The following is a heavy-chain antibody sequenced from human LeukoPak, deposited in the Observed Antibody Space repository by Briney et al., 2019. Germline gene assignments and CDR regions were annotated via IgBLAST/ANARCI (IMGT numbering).Heavy chain of an antibody. Sequence: PGGSLRLSCAASGFTFSSYGMSWVRQAPGKGLEWVSAISGSGGSTYYADSVKGRFTISRDNSENTLYLQMNSLRAEDTAVYYCAKDLPPYYDILTGQFDPWGQGTLVTVSS. V-gene: IGHV3-23*01. CDR2: ISGSGGST. CDR3: AKDLPPYYDILTGQFDP. D-gene: IGHD3-9*01. CDR1: GFTFSSYG. J-gene: IGHJ5*02.